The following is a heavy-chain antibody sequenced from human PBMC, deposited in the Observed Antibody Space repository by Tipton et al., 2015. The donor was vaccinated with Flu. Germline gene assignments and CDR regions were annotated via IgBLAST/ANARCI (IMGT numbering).Heavy chain of an antibody. D-gene: IGHD4-11*01. J-gene: IGHJ5*02. CDR1: DYSISSGYY. Sequence: GLVKPSETLSLICAVSDYSISSGYYWGWVRQPPGKGLEWIATIHRSGSTKYNPSLKSRVTISVDTSKNHFSLEMRSVTAADVAVYYCARRDFSNYVSDPKNWVDRWGQGILVTVSS. CDR2: IHRSGST. V-gene: IGHV4-38-2*01. CDR3: ARRDFSNYVSDPKNWVDR.